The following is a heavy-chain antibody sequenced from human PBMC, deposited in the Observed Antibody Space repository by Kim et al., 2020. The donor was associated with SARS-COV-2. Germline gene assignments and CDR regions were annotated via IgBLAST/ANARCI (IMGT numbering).Heavy chain of an antibody. D-gene: IGHD3-10*01. CDR3: ARDREISGGDGSDV. Sequence: ADSGKGRFTISRENSKNTLYLQMNSLRAEDTAVYYCARDREISGGDGSDVWGQGTTVTVSS. V-gene: IGHV3-30*07. J-gene: IGHJ6*02.